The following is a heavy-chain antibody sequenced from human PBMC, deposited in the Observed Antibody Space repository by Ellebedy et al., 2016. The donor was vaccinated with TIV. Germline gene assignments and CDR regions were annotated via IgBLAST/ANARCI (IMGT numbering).Heavy chain of an antibody. CDR3: ARDPRNKGFDP. V-gene: IGHV3-74*03. J-gene: IGHJ5*02. Sequence: LSLTCAASGFTFSGYWMHWVRQAPGKGLVWVSCISGDGSSTKYADSVKGRFTISRDNAKDTLYLQMNSLTAEDSAVYYCARDPRNKGFDPWGQGTLVTVSS. CDR2: ISGDGSST. CDR1: GFTFSGYW.